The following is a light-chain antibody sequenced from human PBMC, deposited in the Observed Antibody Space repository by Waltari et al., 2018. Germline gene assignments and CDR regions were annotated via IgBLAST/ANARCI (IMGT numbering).Light chain of an antibody. Sequence: DVQMTQSPSTLSASVGDRVTISCRASESVGSWLAWYQQKPGGAPNLIIYQATTLHPGVPSRFTGSGSGTDFSLTIRTLQPDDFGTYYCQQYNLYPLSFGGGTRIEIK. CDR3: QQYNLYPLS. V-gene: IGKV1-5*03. CDR1: ESVGSW. J-gene: IGKJ4*01. CDR2: QAT.